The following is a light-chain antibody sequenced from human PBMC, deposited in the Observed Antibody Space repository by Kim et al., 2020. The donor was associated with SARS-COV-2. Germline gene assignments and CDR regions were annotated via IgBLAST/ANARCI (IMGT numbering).Light chain of an antibody. Sequence: GQGDTISCSGSTSNIGSNFVNWYQQLPGTAPKLLIYRDSKRPSGVPDRFSGSKSGTSASLAISGLRSEDETEYYCAAWDDSLRAVIFGGGTQLTVL. CDR2: RDS. V-gene: IGLV1-47*01. CDR3: AAWDDSLRAVI. J-gene: IGLJ2*01. CDR1: TSNIGSNF.